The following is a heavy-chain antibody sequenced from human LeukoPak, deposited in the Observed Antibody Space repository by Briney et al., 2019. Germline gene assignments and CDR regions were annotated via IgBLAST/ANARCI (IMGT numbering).Heavy chain of an antibody. V-gene: IGHV3-23*01. D-gene: IGHD2-15*01. Sequence: GGSLRLSCAASGFTFSSYAMSWIRQAPGKGLEWVSTISGSGGSTYYAGSVKGRFTISRDNCRNTLYLQMNSLRAEDTAVYYCAKSGTPIYYFDYWGRGTLVTVSS. CDR2: ISGSGGST. CDR3: AKSGTPIYYFDY. J-gene: IGHJ4*02. CDR1: GFTFSSYA.